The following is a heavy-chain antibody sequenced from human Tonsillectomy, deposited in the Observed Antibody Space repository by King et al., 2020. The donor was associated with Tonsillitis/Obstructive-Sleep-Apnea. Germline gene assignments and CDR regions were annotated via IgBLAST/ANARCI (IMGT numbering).Heavy chain of an antibody. D-gene: IGHD3-3*01. J-gene: IGHJ4*02. CDR2: IRSSGAST. CDR1: GFTFSNYG. CDR3: ASRPGEIFGVLDY. Sequence: VQLVESGGGLVQPGGSLRLSCAASGFTFSNYGMTWVRQAPGKGLEWVSGIRSSGASTYYADSLKGRFSISRDNSKNTLYLQMNSLRAEDTALYYCASRPGEIFGVLDYWGQGTMVTVSS. V-gene: IGHV3-23*04.